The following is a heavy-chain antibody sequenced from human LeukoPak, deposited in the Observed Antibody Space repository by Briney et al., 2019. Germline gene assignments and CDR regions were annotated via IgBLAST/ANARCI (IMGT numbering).Heavy chain of an antibody. CDR3: ARPYYYDSRIDP. CDR2: MYYSGST. Sequence: SETLSLTCTVSGGSISSGDYSWSWIRQPPGKGLEWIAYMYYSGSTYYNPSLKSRVTMSADTSKNQLSLKLSSVTAADTAVYYCARPYYYDSRIDPWGQGILVTVSA. V-gene: IGHV4-30-4*01. J-gene: IGHJ5*02. D-gene: IGHD3-22*01. CDR1: GGSISSGDYS.